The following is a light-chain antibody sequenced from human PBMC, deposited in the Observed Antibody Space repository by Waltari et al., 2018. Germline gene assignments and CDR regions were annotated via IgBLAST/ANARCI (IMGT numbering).Light chain of an antibody. Sequence: DIVMTQSPDSLAVSLGERATINCKSSQSVLYSSNNKNYLAWYQRKPGQPPKLLIYWASTRESRVPDRFSGSGSGTDFTLTISSLQAEDVAVYYCQQYYSTPPHTFGQGTKLEIK. V-gene: IGKV4-1*01. CDR3: QQYYSTPPHT. CDR1: QSVLYSSNNKNY. J-gene: IGKJ2*01. CDR2: WAS.